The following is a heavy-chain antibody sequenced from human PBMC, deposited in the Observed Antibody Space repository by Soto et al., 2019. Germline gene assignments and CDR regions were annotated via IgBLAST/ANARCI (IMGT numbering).Heavy chain of an antibody. CDR1: GGSISSGGYY. CDR3: ARGRGGSQGYCSGGSCYSPKDDAFDI. Sequence: SETLSLTCTVSGGSISSGGYYWSWIRQHPGKGLEWIGYIYYSGSTYYNPSLKSRVTISVDTSKNQFSLKLSSVTAADTAVYYCARGRGGSQGYCSGGSCYSPKDDAFDIWGQGTMVTVSS. CDR2: IYYSGST. D-gene: IGHD2-15*01. V-gene: IGHV4-31*03. J-gene: IGHJ3*02.